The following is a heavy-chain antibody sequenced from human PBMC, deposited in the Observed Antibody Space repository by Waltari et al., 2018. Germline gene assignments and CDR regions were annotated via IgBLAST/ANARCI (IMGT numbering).Heavy chain of an antibody. V-gene: IGHV4-38-2*01. CDR3: ARHEYSYDLDY. CDR1: GYSLSSGYY. J-gene: IGHJ4*02. Sequence: QVQLQESGPGLVKPSETLSLTCAVSGYSLSSGYYWGWIRQPPGKGLEWIGSIYNSGSTYYNPSLKRRGTISVDTSKNQFSLKLSSVTAADTAVYYCARHEYSYDLDYWGQGTLVTVSS. D-gene: IGHD5-18*01. CDR2: IYNSGST.